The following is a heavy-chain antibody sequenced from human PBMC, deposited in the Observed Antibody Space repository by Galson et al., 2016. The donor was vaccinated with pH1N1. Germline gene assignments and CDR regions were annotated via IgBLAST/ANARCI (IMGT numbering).Heavy chain of an antibody. Sequence: SLRLSCAASGLTFDDYAMYWVRQAPGKGLEWVSGISWNSGSIVYADSVKGRFTISRDNAKNSLYLQMNSLRAEDTALYYCAKSRGYSYGPFDYWGQGTLVTVSS. D-gene: IGHD5-18*01. J-gene: IGHJ4*02. CDR3: AKSRGYSYGPFDY. V-gene: IGHV3-9*01. CDR2: ISWNSGSI. CDR1: GLTFDDYA.